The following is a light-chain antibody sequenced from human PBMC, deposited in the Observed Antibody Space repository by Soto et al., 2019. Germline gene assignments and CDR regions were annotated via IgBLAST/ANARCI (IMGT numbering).Light chain of an antibody. CDR1: QSISSY. Sequence: DIQMTQSPSSLSASVGDRVTITCRASQSISSYLNWYQQKPGKAPKLLIYAASSLQSGVPSRFSGSGSGTDFTLTISSLHPEDFATYYCQQSYSTPPGFGQGTRLEIK. CDR3: QQSYSTPPG. CDR2: AAS. V-gene: IGKV1-39*01. J-gene: IGKJ5*01.